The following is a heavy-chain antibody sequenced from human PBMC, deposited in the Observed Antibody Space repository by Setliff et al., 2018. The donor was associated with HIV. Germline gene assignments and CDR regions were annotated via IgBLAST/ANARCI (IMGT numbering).Heavy chain of an antibody. Sequence: GGSLRLSCAASRFTFSNNAMGWVRQVPGKGLEWVSGIHWKGDRTGYADSVKGRFTISRDNAKNSLYLQMNSLRAEDTAVYYCVRDGFVGKGGFDYWGQGALVTVSS. CDR2: IHWKGDRT. CDR1: RFTFSNNA. CDR3: VRDGFVGKGGFDY. D-gene: IGHD7-27*01. V-gene: IGHV3-20*04. J-gene: IGHJ4*02.